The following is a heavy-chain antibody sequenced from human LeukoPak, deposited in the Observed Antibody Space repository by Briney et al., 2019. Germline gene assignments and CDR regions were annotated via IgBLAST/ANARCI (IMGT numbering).Heavy chain of an antibody. CDR1: DHSITSSTW. Sequence: MTSGTLSLTCVVSDHSITSSTWWGWIRQPPGKGLEWIGYIYGGGHSNYNPSLKGRVTMSVDRSENQLSLKLSSVTAVDTAVYYCARGVDPAAYDYWGQGTLVTVSS. J-gene: IGHJ4*02. D-gene: IGHD2-2*01. CDR2: IYGGGHS. CDR3: ARGVDPAAYDY. V-gene: IGHV4-28*03.